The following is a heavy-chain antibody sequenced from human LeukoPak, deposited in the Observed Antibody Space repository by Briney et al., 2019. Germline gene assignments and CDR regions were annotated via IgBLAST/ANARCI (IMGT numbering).Heavy chain of an antibody. CDR3: ARVSLVVVTAMSFDP. Sequence: SETLSLTCTVSGGSIRSSSYFWGWIRQPPGEGLDWIGSIYYSGSTYYNPSLKSRVTVSVDTSKNQFSLKLSSLIAADTAVYYCARVSLVVVTAMSFDPWGQGTLVTVSS. CDR1: GGSIRSSSYF. J-gene: IGHJ5*02. CDR2: IYYSGST. D-gene: IGHD2-21*02. V-gene: IGHV4-39*07.